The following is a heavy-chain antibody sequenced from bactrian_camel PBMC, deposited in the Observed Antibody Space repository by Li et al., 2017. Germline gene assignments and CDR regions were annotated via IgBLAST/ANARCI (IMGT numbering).Heavy chain of an antibody. V-gene: IGHV3S53*01. CDR2: IDSDGTT. J-gene: IGHJ4*01. Sequence: HVQLVESGGGSVQAGGSLRLSCTASGSSTSSICMGWFRHNPNKPRDPFAISDSEREGVAIIDSDGTTTYADSVKGRFTISHDNAKNTLFLQMNSLKTEDTGVYYCAADPSLDYSDYPCTQGYHYRGQGTQVTVS. CDR1: GSSTSSIC. CDR3: AADPSLDYSDYPCTQGYHY. D-gene: IGHD4*01.